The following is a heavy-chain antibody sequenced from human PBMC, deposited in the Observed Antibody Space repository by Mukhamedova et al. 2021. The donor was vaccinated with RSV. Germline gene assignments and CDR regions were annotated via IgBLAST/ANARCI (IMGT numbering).Heavy chain of an antibody. V-gene: IGHV4-59*01. J-gene: IGHJ6*03. CDR3: ARDRHSLARKPYYYYYMDV. Sequence: GSTNYIPSLKSRVTISVDTSKNQFSLKLISVTAADTAVYYCARDRHSLARKPYYYYYMDVWGKGTTVTVSS. D-gene: IGHD1-14*01. CDR2: GST.